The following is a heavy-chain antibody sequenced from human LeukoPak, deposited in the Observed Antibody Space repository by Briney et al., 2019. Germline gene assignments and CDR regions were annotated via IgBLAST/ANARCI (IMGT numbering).Heavy chain of an antibody. CDR1: GFTFSDYY. D-gene: IGHD3-22*01. CDR3: AKAGDSSGYRFDY. CDR2: IHQYGGEK. Sequence: GGSLRLSCAASGFTFSDYYMSWVRQAPGKGLEWVANIHQYGGEKYYVDSVRGRFSISRDNAKNSLYLEMNSLRAEDTAVYYCAKAGDSSGYRFDYWGQGTLVTASS. J-gene: IGHJ4*02. V-gene: IGHV3-7*01.